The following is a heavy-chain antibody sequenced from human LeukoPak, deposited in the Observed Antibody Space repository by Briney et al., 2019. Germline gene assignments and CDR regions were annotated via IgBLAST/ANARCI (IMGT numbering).Heavy chain of an antibody. V-gene: IGHV1-8*03. D-gene: IGHD1-7*01. J-gene: IGHJ3*02. CDR1: GYTLTSYD. CDR2: MNPNSGNT. Sequence: ASVKVSCKASGYTLTSYDINWVRQATGQGREWMGWMNPNSGNTGYAQKFQGRVTITRNTSISTAYMELSSLRSEDTAVYYCARGTGTTAAYAFDIWGQGTMVTVSS. CDR3: ARGTGTTAAYAFDI.